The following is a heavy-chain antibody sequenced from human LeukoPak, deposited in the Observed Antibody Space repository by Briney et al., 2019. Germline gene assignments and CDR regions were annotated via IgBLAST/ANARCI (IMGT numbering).Heavy chain of an antibody. Sequence: ASMKVSCKASGYTFTSYGISWVRQAPGQGLEWMGWISAYNGNTNYAQKLQGRVTMTTDTSTSTAYMELRSLRSDDTAVYYCARRSGYDLLVGRPVPTLTYFDYWGQGTLVTVSS. CDR2: ISAYNGNT. V-gene: IGHV1-18*01. CDR3: ARRSGYDLLVGRPVPTLTYFDY. CDR1: GYTFTSYG. J-gene: IGHJ4*02. D-gene: IGHD5-12*01.